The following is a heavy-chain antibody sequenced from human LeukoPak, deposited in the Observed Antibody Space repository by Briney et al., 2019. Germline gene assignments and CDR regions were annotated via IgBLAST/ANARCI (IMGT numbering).Heavy chain of an antibody. CDR2: ISGSGGST. J-gene: IGHJ4*02. V-gene: IGHV3-23*01. CDR3: AKDDRRAKDYDFLTGYYKRPYFFDY. D-gene: IGHD3-9*01. Sequence: GGSLRLSCAASGFTVRSNYMNWVRQAPGKGLEWVSGISGSGGSTYYADSVKGRFTISRDNSKNTLYLQMNSLRAEDTAVYYCAKDDRRAKDYDFLTGYYKRPYFFDYWGQGTLVTVSS. CDR1: GFTVRSNY.